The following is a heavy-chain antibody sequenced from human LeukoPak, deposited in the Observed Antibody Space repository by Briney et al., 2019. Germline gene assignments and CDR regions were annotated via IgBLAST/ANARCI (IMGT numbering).Heavy chain of an antibody. CDR2: IGTAGEI. CDR3: VQGWRDS. D-gene: IGHD2-15*01. V-gene: IGHV3-13*01. CDR1: GFTFGSYD. Sequence: GGSLRLSCAASGFTFGSYDIHWVRQATGKGLEWVSGIGTAGEIYYPGSVKGRFTISRENAKNSLYLQMNSLRVEDTSVYYCVQGWRDSWGQGTLVIVSS. J-gene: IGHJ4*02.